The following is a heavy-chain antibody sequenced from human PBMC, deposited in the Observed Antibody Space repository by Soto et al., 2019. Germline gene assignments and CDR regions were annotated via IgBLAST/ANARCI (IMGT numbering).Heavy chain of an antibody. V-gene: IGHV5-51*01. Sequence: GESVKISCXGSGYSFTTYWIGWVRQMPGKGLELMGIIHPSDSDTRYSPSFQGQVTISADKSISTAYLQWSSLKASDTAMYYCTRGAAPITYWGQGTLVTVSS. D-gene: IGHD6-25*01. CDR2: IHPSDSDT. J-gene: IGHJ4*02. CDR3: TRGAAPITY. CDR1: GYSFTTYW.